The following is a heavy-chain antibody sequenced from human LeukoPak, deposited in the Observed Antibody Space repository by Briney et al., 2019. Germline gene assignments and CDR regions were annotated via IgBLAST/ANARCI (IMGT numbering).Heavy chain of an antibody. V-gene: IGHV3-74*01. J-gene: IGHJ4*02. CDR2: INSDGSST. Sequence: GGSLRLSCAASGFTFDDYAMHWVRQAPGKGLVWVSRINSDGSSTSYADSVKGRFTISRDNAKNTLYLQMNSLRAEDTAVYYCAVSGYSYGFDYWGQGTLVTVSS. CDR1: GFTFDDYA. D-gene: IGHD5-18*01. CDR3: AVSGYSYGFDY.